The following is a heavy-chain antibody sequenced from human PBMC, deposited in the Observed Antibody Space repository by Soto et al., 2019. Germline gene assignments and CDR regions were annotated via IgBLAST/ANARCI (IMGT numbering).Heavy chain of an antibody. J-gene: IGHJ4*02. CDR1: GGSISSSSYY. D-gene: IGHD5-12*01. Sequence: QLQLQESGPGLVKPSETLSLTCTVSGGSISSSSYYWGWIRQPPGKGLEWIGSIYYSGSTYYNPSLKGRCTISVDTAKNQFSLKLSSVTAADTAVYYCASLPDIVATVDYWGQGTLVTVSS. V-gene: IGHV4-39*01. CDR3: ASLPDIVATVDY. CDR2: IYYSGST.